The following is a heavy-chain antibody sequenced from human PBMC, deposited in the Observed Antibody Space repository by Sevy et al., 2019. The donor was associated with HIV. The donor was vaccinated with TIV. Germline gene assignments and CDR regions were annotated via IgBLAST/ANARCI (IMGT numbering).Heavy chain of an antibody. CDR1: GFTFDDYA. V-gene: IGHV3-9*01. CDR2: ISWNSGSI. Sequence: GGSLRLSCAASGFTFDDYAMQWVRQAPGKGLEWVSGISWNSGSIGYSDSVKGRFTISRDNAKNSLYLQMNSLRAEDTALYYCAKDMGSSGSQDAFDIWGQGTMVTVSS. D-gene: IGHD1-26*01. CDR3: AKDMGSSGSQDAFDI. J-gene: IGHJ3*02.